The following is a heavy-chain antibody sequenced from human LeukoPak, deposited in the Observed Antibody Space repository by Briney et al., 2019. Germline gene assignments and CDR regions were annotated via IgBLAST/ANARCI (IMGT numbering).Heavy chain of an antibody. CDR1: GFTVSSNY. V-gene: IGHV3-53*01. CDR3: ARLSKNDYDFWSGYHY. J-gene: IGHJ4*02. Sequence: PGGSLGLSCAASGFTVSSNYMSWVRQAPGKGLEWVSVIYSGGSTYYADSVKGRFTISRDNSKNTLYLQMNSLRAEDTAVYYCARLSKNDYDFWSGYHYWGQGTLVTVSS. CDR2: IYSGGST. D-gene: IGHD3-3*01.